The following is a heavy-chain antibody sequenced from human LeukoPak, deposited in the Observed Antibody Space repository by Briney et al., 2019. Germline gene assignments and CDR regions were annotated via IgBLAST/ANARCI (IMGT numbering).Heavy chain of an antibody. J-gene: IGHJ3*02. CDR1: GFTFSSYW. D-gene: IGHD6-6*01. CDR2: ISTDGSST. Sequence: GGSLRLSCAASGFTFSSYWMHWVRQAPGKGLVWLSRISTDGSSTNSADSVKGRLTISRDNAKNTLYLQMNSLRAEDTAVYYCVREYSSSSGRAFDIWGQGTMVTVSP. V-gene: IGHV3-74*01. CDR3: VREYSSSSGRAFDI.